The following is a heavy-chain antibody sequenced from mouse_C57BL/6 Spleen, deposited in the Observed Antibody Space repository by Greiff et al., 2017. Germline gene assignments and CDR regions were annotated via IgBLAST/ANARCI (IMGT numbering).Heavy chain of an antibody. D-gene: IGHD1-1*01. Sequence: QVQLKESGAELVKPGASVKLSCKASGYTFTSYWMHWVKQRPGQGLEWIGMIHPNSGSTNYNEKFKSKATLTVDKSSSTAYMQLSSLTSEDSAVYYCARAGFITTVVDYWGQGTTLTVSS. J-gene: IGHJ2*01. V-gene: IGHV1-64*01. CDR3: ARAGFITTVVDY. CDR2: IHPNSGST. CDR1: GYTFTSYW.